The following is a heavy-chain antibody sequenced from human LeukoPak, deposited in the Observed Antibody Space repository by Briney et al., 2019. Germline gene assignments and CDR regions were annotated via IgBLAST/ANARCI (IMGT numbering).Heavy chain of an antibody. J-gene: IGHJ4*02. CDR2: IIPIFGTA. CDR1: GGTFSSYA. V-gene: IGHV1-69*05. D-gene: IGHD3-22*01. Sequence: ASVKVSCKASGGTFSSYAISWVRQAPGQGLEWMGRIIPIFGTANYAQKFQGRVTITTDESTSTAYMELSSLRSDDTAVYYCARVGDSSGYYSDYWGQGTLVTVSS. CDR3: ARVGDSSGYYSDY.